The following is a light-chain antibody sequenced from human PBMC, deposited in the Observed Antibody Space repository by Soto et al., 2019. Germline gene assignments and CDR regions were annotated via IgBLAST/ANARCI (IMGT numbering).Light chain of an antibody. V-gene: IGLV2-8*01. CDR3: VCYAGGNGWV. Sequence: QSALTQPPSASGSPGQSVTISCTGTSCDVGTNGYFSWYQQHAGKAPNLMIYDVTQRPTGVPDRFSGSKSANTASLTVSGLPAEDEADYYGVCYAGGNGWVFGGGTKLTVL. J-gene: IGLJ3*02. CDR1: SCDVGTNGY. CDR2: DVT.